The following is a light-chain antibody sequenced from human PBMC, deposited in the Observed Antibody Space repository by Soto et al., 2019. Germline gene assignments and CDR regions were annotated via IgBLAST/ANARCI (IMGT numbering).Light chain of an antibody. CDR1: QSISSW. CDR3: QQYNSYPWT. V-gene: IGKV1-5*03. Sequence: DIQMTQSLSTLSASVGDRVTITCRASQSISSWLAWYQQKPGKAPKVLIYKASSLESGVPSRFSGSGSGTEFTLTISSLQPDDFATYYCQQYNSYPWTFGQGTKVEIK. J-gene: IGKJ1*01. CDR2: KAS.